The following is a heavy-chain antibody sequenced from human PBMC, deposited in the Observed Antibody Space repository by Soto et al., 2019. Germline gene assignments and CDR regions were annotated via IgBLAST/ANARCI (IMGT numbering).Heavy chain of an antibody. D-gene: IGHD3-16*01. J-gene: IGHJ3*02. V-gene: IGHV3-7*04. CDR2: IKPDGSEK. CDR1: GFTFGRSW. Sequence: EVQLVESGGGLVQPGESLRLSCAASGFTFGRSWMTWVRQAPGKGLEWVANIKPDGSEKDYVDSVKGRFTIFRDNAQKALCLQLNSLRVEDTVVYGCAGDSGRWGAFEIWGQGTTVTVSS. CDR3: AGDSGRWGAFEI.